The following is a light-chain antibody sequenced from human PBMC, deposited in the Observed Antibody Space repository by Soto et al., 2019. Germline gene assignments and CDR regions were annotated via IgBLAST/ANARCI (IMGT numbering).Light chain of an antibody. J-gene: IGKJ4*01. CDR2: KAS. CDR1: QSIETW. CDR3: QQYHSFPLT. V-gene: IGKV1-5*03. Sequence: DIQLTQSPSTLSASVGDRVTITCRASQSIETWLAWYQQKPGKAPKLLIYKASSLQSGVPSRFSGSGSGTEFNLTISGLQPDDFATYYCQQYHSFPLTFGGGTKVEI.